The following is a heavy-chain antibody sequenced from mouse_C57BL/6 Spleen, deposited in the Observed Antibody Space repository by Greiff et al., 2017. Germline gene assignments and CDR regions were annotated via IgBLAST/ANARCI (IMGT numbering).Heavy chain of an antibody. J-gene: IGHJ4*01. CDR1: GYTFTGYW. V-gene: IGHV1-9*01. Sequence: VQLQQSGAELMKPGASVKLSCKATGYTFTGYWIEWVKQRPGHGLEWIGEIVPGSGSTNYNEKFKGKATFTADTSSNTSYMQRSSLPTEDSAIYYCARRYSSGYEGNAMHYRRHGASFTVSS. CDR2: IVPGSGST. D-gene: IGHD3-2*02. CDR3: ARRYSSGYEGNAMHY.